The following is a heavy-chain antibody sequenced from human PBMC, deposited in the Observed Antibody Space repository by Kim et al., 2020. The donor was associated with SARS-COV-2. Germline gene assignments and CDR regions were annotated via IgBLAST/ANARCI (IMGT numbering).Heavy chain of an antibody. CDR2: IYSGGSST. V-gene: IGHV3-23*03. CDR3: AKGATGVFPVVTPHFDY. J-gene: IGHJ4*02. D-gene: IGHD2-21*02. CDR1: GFTFSSYA. Sequence: GGSLRLSCAASGFTFSSYAMSWVRQAPGKGLEWVSVIYSGGSSTYYADSVKGRFTISRDNSKNTLYLQMNSLRAEDTAVYYCAKGATGVFPVVTPHFDYWGQGTLVTVSS.